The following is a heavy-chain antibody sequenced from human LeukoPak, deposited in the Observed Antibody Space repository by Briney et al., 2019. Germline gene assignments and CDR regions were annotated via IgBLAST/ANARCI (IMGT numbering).Heavy chain of an antibody. CDR2: IDPSDSYT. D-gene: IGHD2-2*02. CDR1: GYSFTNYW. J-gene: IGHJ3*02. CDR3: ARRYCSSASCYKSGAFDI. V-gene: IGHV5-10-1*01. Sequence: GESLRISCKGSGYSFTNYWINWVRQMPRKGLEWMGRIDPSDSYTNYSPSFQGHVTISTDKSVSTAYLQWSSLKASDTAMYYCARRYCSSASCYKSGAFDIWGQGTMVTVSS.